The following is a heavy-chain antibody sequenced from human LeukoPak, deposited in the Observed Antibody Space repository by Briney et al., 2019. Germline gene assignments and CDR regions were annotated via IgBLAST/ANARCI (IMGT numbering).Heavy chain of an antibody. CDR3: ASQPVVMIVVVTYFDY. CDR1: GDSVSSNSAA. Sequence: SQTLSLTCAISGDSVSSNSAAWNWIRQSPSRGLEWLGRTYYRSKWYNDYAVSVKSRITINPDTSKNQFSLQLNSVTPEDTAVYYCASQPVVMIVVVTYFDYWGQGTLVTVSS. D-gene: IGHD3-22*01. CDR2: TYYRSKWYN. V-gene: IGHV6-1*01. J-gene: IGHJ4*02.